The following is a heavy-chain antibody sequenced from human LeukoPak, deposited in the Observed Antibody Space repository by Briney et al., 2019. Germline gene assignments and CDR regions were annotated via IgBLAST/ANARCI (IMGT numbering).Heavy chain of an antibody. CDR3: ARGASVGAFDY. J-gene: IGHJ4*02. CDR2: INPNGGST. V-gene: IGHV1-46*01. Sequence: ASVKVPCKASGYTFTTYYLHWVRQAPGQGLEWMGIINPNGGSTNYAQNFQGRVTMTRDTSTSTVYMELSSLRSEDTAVYYCARGASVGAFDYWGPGTLVTVSS. D-gene: IGHD1-26*01. CDR1: GYTFTTYY.